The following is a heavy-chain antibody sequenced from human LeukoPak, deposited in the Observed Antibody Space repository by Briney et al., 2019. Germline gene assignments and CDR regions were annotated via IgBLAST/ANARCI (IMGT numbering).Heavy chain of an antibody. V-gene: IGHV4-59*08. CDR3: ASLTTVTRGYFDS. J-gene: IGHJ4*02. D-gene: IGHD4-17*01. Sequence: PSETLSLTCTVSGGSISGYYWSWVRQPPGKGLEWIGYIYYSGSTNYNPSLKSRLTISIDTSKNQFSLKLSSVTATDTAVYYCASLTTVTRGYFDSWGQGTLVTVSS. CDR2: IYYSGST. CDR1: GGSISGYY.